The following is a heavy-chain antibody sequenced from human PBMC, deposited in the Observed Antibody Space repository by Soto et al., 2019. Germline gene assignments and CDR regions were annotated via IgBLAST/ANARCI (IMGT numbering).Heavy chain of an antibody. D-gene: IGHD3-10*01. Sequence: PGESLKISCKGSGYSFTSYWSGWVRQMPGKGLEWMGIIYPGDSDTRYSPSFQGQVTISADKSISTAYLQWSSLKASDTAMYYCASTGYYGSGTYRGDAFDIWGQGTMVTVSS. CDR3: ASTGYYGSGTYRGDAFDI. CDR2: IYPGDSDT. CDR1: GYSFTSYW. V-gene: IGHV5-51*01. J-gene: IGHJ3*02.